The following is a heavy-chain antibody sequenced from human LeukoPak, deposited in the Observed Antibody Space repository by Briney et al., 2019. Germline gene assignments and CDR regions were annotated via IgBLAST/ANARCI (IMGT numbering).Heavy chain of an antibody. J-gene: IGHJ4*02. CDR2: IYYSGST. CDR1: GGSISSYY. V-gene: IGHV4-59*01. D-gene: IGHD3-16*01. Sequence: SETLSLTCTVSGGSISSYYWSWIRQPPGKGLEWIGYIYYSGSTNYNPSLKSRVTISVDTSKNQFSLKLSSVTAADTAVYYCARERLGFDYWGQGTLVTVSS. CDR3: ARERLGFDY.